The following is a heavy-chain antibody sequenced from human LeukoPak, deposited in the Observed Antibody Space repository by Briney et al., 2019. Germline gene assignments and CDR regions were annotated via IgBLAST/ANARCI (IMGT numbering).Heavy chain of an antibody. Sequence: GTSVKVSCKASGYTFTNYFMHWVRQAPGQGLEWMGVINPSGGGTTYAQRLQGRVTMTRDTSTSTVHMERSSLRSEDTAVYYCARGQNKCLGHWGQGTLVTVSS. CDR3: ARGQNKCLGH. V-gene: IGHV1-46*01. D-gene: IGHD2/OR15-2a*01. CDR2: INPSGGGT. CDR1: GYTFTNYF. J-gene: IGHJ4*02.